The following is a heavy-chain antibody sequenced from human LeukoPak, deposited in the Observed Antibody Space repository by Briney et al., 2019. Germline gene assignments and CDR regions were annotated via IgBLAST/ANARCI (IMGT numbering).Heavy chain of an antibody. D-gene: IGHD6-19*01. J-gene: IGHJ4*02. CDR1: GYTFTSYG. Sequence: ASVKVSCKASGYTFTSYGICWVRQAPGQGLEWLGWISAYNCNTNYAQKLQGRVTMTTDTSTSTDYMELRSLRSDDTAVYYCARDLGIAVAGTFGYWGQGTLVTVSS. CDR2: ISAYNCNT. V-gene: IGHV1-18*01. CDR3: ARDLGIAVAGTFGY.